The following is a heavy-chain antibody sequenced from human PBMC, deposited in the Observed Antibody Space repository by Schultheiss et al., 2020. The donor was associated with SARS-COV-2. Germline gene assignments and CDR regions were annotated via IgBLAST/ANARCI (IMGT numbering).Heavy chain of an antibody. D-gene: IGHD3-16*01. CDR3: ASGGRYYFDY. CDR2: IYYSGST. J-gene: IGHJ4*02. CDR1: GGSFSGYY. Sequence: SETLSLTCAVYGGSFSGYYWSWIRQPPGKGLEWIGYIYYSGSTNYNPSLKSRVTISVDTSKNQFSLKLSSVTAADTAVYYCASGGRYYFDYWGQGTLVTVSS. V-gene: IGHV4-59*08.